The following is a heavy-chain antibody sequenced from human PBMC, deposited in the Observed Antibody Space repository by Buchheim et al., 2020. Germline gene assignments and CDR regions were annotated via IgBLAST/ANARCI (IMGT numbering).Heavy chain of an antibody. V-gene: IGHV3-33*01. J-gene: IGHJ4*02. D-gene: IGHD1-26*01. Sequence: QVQLVESGGGVVQPGRSLRLSCAASGFTFSSYGMHWVRQAPGKGLEWVAVIWYDGSNKYYADSVKGRFTISRDNSKNTLYLQMNSRRAEDTAVYYCARGRGGYSGSYGDLDYWGQGTL. CDR2: IWYDGSNK. CDR3: ARGRGGYSGSYGDLDY. CDR1: GFTFSSYG.